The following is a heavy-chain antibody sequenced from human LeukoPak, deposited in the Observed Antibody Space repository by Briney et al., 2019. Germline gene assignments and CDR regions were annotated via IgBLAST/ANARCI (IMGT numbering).Heavy chain of an antibody. V-gene: IGHV3-72*01. Sequence: GGSLRLSCAASGFTFSDHYMDWVRQAPGKGLEWVGRTRNKANSYTTIYAASVKGRFTISRDDSKNSVYLQMSSLKSEDTAVYYCARGAGSATVFYHGMDVWGKGTSVTVSS. CDR3: ARGAGSATVFYHGMDV. CDR1: GFTFSDHY. J-gene: IGHJ6*04. CDR2: TRNKANSYTT. D-gene: IGHD3-10*01.